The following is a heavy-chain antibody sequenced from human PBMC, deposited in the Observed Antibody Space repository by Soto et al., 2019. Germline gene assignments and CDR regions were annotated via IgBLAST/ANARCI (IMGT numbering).Heavy chain of an antibody. J-gene: IGHJ3*01. D-gene: IGHD2-2*02. CDR2: TIPVFGSG. CDR1: GGTFTSYG. Sequence: PVKVSCKSAGGTFTSYGISWVRQAPVQGLEWMGETIPVFGSGNYAQKFQGRVTITVDGSSTTSFMELSSLRSEDTAVYYCARDFSPAPIARDAFLVWGQGTIITV. CDR3: ARDFSPAPIARDAFLV. V-gene: IGHV1-69*13.